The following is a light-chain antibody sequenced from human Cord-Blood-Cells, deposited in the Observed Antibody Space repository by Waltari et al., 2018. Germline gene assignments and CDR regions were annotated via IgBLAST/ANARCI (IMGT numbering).Light chain of an antibody. V-gene: IGKV3-11*01. CDR2: DAS. J-gene: IGKJ4*01. CDR3: QQRSNWPPA. Sequence: EMVLTQSPSNLSSSPGERATLPCSASPRVSSYLAWYQQKPGQAPRLLIYDASNRATGIPARFSGSGSGTDFTLTISSLEPEDFSVYYCQQRSNWPPAFGGGTKVEIK. CDR1: PRVSSY.